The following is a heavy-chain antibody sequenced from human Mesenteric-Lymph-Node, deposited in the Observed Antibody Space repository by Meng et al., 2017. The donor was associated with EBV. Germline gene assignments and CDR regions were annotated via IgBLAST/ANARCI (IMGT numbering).Heavy chain of an antibody. Sequence: FQPGPSWSELKKHGATVKTSRKVSRYTFPDYSMHWVQQAHGKGLEWMGLVDPEVGETIYAEKFQGRVTITADTSTATAYMDLSSLRSDDTAVYYCARDGGAGGAKGYWGQGTLVTVSS. CDR3: ARDGGAGGAKGY. J-gene: IGHJ4*02. V-gene: IGHV1-69-2*01. CDR2: VDPEVGET. CDR1: RYTFPDYS. D-gene: IGHD3-16*01.